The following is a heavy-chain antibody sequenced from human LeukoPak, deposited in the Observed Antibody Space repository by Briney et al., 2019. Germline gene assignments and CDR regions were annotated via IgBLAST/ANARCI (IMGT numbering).Heavy chain of an antibody. CDR1: GGTFSSYA. V-gene: IGHV1-69*06. CDR3: ATDTAGVNYFDY. Sequence: SVKVSCTASGGTFSSYAISWVRQAPGQGLEWMGGIIPIFGTANYAQKFQGRVTITADKSTSTAYMELSSLRSEDTAVYYCATDTAGVNYFDYWGQGTLVTVSS. J-gene: IGHJ4*02. CDR2: IIPIFGTA. D-gene: IGHD5-18*01.